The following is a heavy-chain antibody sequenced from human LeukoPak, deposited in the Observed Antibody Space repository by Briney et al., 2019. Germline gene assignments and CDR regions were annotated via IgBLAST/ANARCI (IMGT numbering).Heavy chain of an antibody. CDR3: ARDMGITGADDC. Sequence: GGSLRLSCAASGFTFSSYSMTWVRQAPGKGLEWVSYISRSSNIIYYADSVKGRFTISRDNAKNSLSLQMNSLRVEDTAVYYCARDMGITGADDCWGQGTLVIVSS. D-gene: IGHD6-13*01. J-gene: IGHJ4*02. CDR1: GFTFSSYS. V-gene: IGHV3-48*01. CDR2: ISRSSNII.